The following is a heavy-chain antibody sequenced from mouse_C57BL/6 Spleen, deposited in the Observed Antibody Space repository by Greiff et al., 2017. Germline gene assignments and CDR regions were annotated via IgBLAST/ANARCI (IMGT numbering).Heavy chain of an antibody. D-gene: IGHD1-1*01. V-gene: IGHV1-76*01. CDR1: GYTFTDYY. CDR2: IYPGSGNT. CDR3: ARIEDYYGSSYYFDY. Sequence: VMLVESGAELVRPGASVKLSCKASGYTFTDYYINWVKQRPGQGLEWIARIYPGSGNTYYNEKFKGKATLTAEKSSSTAYMQLSSLTSEDSAVYFCARIEDYYGSSYYFDYWGQGTTLTVSS. J-gene: IGHJ2*01.